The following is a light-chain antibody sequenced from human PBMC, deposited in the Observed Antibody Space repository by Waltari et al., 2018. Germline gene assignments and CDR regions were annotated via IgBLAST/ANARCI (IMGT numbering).Light chain of an antibody. J-gene: IGLJ1*01. CDR2: EVT. CDR1: SSDIGGYNY. Sequence: QSALTQPPSASGSPGQSITISCTGTSSDIGGYNYVSWYQKHPGKPPKLLVYEVTQRPSGVPDRFSGSKSGNTASLTVSGLQTEDEADYYCASYAGSNNYVFGTGTKVTVL. CDR3: ASYAGSNNYV. V-gene: IGLV2-8*01.